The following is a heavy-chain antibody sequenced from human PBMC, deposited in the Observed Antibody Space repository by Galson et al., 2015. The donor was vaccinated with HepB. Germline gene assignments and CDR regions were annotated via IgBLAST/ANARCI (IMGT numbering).Heavy chain of an antibody. J-gene: IGHJ4*02. V-gene: IGHV4-39*07. CDR1: GGSISSSSYY. Sequence: LTCTVSGGSISSSSYYWGWIRQPPGKGLEWIGSIYYSGSTYYNPSLKSRVTISVDTSKNQFSLKLSSVTAADTAVYYCAIQLGAVATPGRTFDYWGQGTLVTVSS. CDR3: AIQLGAVATPGRTFDY. CDR2: IYYSGST. D-gene: IGHD6-19*01.